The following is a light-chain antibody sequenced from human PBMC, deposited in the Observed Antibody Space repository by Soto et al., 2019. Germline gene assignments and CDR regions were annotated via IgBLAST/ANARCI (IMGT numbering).Light chain of an antibody. CDR3: QHRMNWPLT. Sequence: EIVLTQSPAPLSLSPGERATLSCRASQSVSSYLLWYQQKPGQAPRLLIYDASNRATGIPARFSGSGSETDFTLTISSLEPVDFAVYYCQHRMNWPLTFGQGTRLEIK. CDR2: DAS. J-gene: IGKJ5*01. V-gene: IGKV3-11*01. CDR1: QSVSSY.